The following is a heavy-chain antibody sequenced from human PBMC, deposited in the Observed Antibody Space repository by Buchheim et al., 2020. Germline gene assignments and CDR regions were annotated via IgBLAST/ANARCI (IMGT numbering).Heavy chain of an antibody. Sequence: QVQLVQSGAEVKKPGASVKISCKASGYIFISYAMHWVRQAPGERPEWMGWINAGDGTTRYSQKFQGRVSITTDTSASTSYLMLISLIFEDTAMYYCARDAWGDVETYFDYWGQGTL. V-gene: IGHV1-3*01. CDR1: GYIFISYA. CDR3: ARDAWGDVETYFDY. D-gene: IGHD7-27*01. CDR2: INAGDGTT. J-gene: IGHJ4*02.